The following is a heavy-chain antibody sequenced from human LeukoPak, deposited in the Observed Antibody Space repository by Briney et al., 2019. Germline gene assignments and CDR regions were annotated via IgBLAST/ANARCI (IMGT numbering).Heavy chain of an antibody. J-gene: IGHJ3*02. Sequence: SQTLSLTCTVSGGSISSGDYYWSWIRQHPGKGLEWIGYIYHSGTTYYNPSLKTRVTMSLDTSRNQFSLKLYSVTAADTAVYYCARNLGAVVTPGWAYDIWGEGTMVTVSS. CDR3: ARNLGAVVTPGWAYDI. D-gene: IGHD4-23*01. CDR2: IYHSGTT. CDR1: GGSISSGDYY. V-gene: IGHV4-31*03.